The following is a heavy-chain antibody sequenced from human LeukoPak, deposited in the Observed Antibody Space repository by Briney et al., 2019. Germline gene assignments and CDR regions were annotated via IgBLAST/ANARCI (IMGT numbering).Heavy chain of an antibody. CDR3: ARSRVTMVRGSPNWNFDY. J-gene: IGHJ4*02. V-gene: IGHV4-59*01. CDR1: GGSINTYY. D-gene: IGHD3-10*01. CDR2: IYYSGST. Sequence: SETLSLTCTVSGGSINTYYWSWIRQPPGKGLEWLGYIYYSGSTNYNPSLKSRVIILVDTSKNQFSLKLSSVTAADTAAYYCARSRVTMVRGSPNWNFDYWGQGILVTVSS.